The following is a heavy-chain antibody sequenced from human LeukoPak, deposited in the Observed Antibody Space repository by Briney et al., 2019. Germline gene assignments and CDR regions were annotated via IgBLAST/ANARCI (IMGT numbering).Heavy chain of an antibody. D-gene: IGHD1-1*01. CDR3: ARVPTSLRYLNNWFDP. J-gene: IGHJ5*02. CDR2: IYYSGST. Sequence: PSETLSLTCTVSGVSISSSSYYWGWIRQPPGKGLEWIGSIYYSGSTYYNPSLKSRVTISVDTSKNQFSLKLSSVTAADTAVYYCARVPTSLRYLNNWFDPWGQGTLVTVSS. CDR1: GVSISSSSYY. V-gene: IGHV4-39*07.